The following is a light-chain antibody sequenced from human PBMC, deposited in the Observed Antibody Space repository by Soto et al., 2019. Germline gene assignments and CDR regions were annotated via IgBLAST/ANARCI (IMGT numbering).Light chain of an antibody. CDR2: AAS. J-gene: IGKJ2*02. CDR3: QQYHDWPPST. V-gene: IGKV3-15*01. CDR1: QSISNN. Sequence: EIVMTQSPATLSVSPGERATLSCMASQSISNNVAWYQQKPGQAPRLLISAASTRATGIPARFSGSGSGTEFILTISSLQSEDFAVYYCQQYHDWPPSTFGQGTKLEIK.